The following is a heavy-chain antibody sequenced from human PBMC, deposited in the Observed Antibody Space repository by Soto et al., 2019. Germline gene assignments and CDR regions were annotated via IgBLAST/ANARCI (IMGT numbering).Heavy chain of an antibody. CDR2: VPSSGFP. CDR1: GDSVRGDRFF. D-gene: IGHD3-22*01. CDR3: SRYSYYFDNSGFHDS. Sequence: SETLSLTCRVSGDSVRGDRFFWGFVRQSPGKGLEWIGSVPSSGFPCHNLSLKSRITMSIDTSRTQFSLSLRSMTVADTAVYYCSRYSYYFDNSGFHDSWGQGILVTVSS. V-gene: IGHV4-39*01. J-gene: IGHJ4*02.